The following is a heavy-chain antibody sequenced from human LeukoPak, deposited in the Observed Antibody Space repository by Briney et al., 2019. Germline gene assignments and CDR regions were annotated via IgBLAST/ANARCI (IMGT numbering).Heavy chain of an antibody. J-gene: IGHJ4*02. CDR2: IYSGGST. CDR3: ARAQWLATAGY. D-gene: IGHD6-19*01. V-gene: IGHV3-66*01. CDR1: GFTFSSYA. Sequence: GGSLRLSCAASGFTFSSYAMSWVRQAPGKGLGWVSVIYSGGSTYYADSVKGRFTISRDNSKNTLYLQMNSLRAEDTAVYYCARAQWLATAGYWGQGTLVTVSS.